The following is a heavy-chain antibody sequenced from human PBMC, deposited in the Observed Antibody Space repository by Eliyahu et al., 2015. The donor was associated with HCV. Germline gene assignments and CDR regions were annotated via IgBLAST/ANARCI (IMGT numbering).Heavy chain of an antibody. J-gene: IGHJ4*02. CDR2: IFHSGST. CDR3: ARNYYDSRGPNN. D-gene: IGHD3-22*01. Sequence: QVQLQESGPGLVXPSETLSLTCTVSGYSIXSGYYWGWXRQPPGKGLEWIGXIFHSGSTHYNPSLKSRVTISVXTSRNQFSLRLSSVTAADTAVYYCARNYYDSRGPNNWGQGTLVTVSS. V-gene: IGHV4-38-2*02. CDR1: GYSIXSGYY.